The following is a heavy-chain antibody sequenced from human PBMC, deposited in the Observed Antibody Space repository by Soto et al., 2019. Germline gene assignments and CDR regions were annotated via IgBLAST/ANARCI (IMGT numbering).Heavy chain of an antibody. CDR1: GVSISNSSYY. J-gene: IGHJ4*02. CDR2: IYYSGIT. CDR3: ARHGSN. Sequence: QLQLQESGPGLVKPSETLSLTCTVSGVSISNSSYYWGWIRRPPGKGLEWIGTIYYSGITYYNPSLKSRVTISVVTSKNQFSLKLTSVTAADTAVYYCARHGSNWGQGTLVTVSS. V-gene: IGHV4-39*01.